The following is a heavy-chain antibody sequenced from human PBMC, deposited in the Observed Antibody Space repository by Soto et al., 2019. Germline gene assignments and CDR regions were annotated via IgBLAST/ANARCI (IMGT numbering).Heavy chain of an antibody. J-gene: IGHJ4*02. CDR3: AKDIRGYCSGDTCYDILDY. V-gene: IGHV3-23*01. CDR2: ISASGGST. D-gene: IGHD2-15*01. Sequence: EVLLLESGGGLVQPGGSLRLSCAASGFTFSSYPMSWVRQAPGKGLEWVSTISASGGSTYYAGSVKGRFTISRDNSKSTLYLQLNSLRAEDTAVYYCAKDIRGYCSGDTCYDILDYWGQGALVTVSS. CDR1: GFTFSSYP.